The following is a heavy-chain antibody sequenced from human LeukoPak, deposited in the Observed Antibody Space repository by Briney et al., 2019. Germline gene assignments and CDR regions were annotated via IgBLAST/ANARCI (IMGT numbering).Heavy chain of an antibody. CDR2: ISSSSSYI. Sequence: GGSLRLSCAASGFTFSSYSMNWVRQAPGKGLEWVSSISSSSSYIYYADSVKGRFTISRDNSKSTLYIQMNSLRAEDTAVYYCARAKPKNMVRGLIMRRESRYYFDYWGQGTLVIVSS. V-gene: IGHV3-21*04. CDR3: ARAKPKNMVRGLIMRRESRYYFDY. CDR1: GFTFSSYS. J-gene: IGHJ4*02. D-gene: IGHD3-10*01.